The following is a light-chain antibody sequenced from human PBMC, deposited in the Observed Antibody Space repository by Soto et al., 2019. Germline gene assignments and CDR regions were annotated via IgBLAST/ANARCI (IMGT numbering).Light chain of an antibody. J-gene: IGLJ1*01. Sequence: QPVLTQPASVSGSPGQSITISCTGTSSDVGSYNVVSWYQQHPGKAPKLLIYEVSKRPSGVSDRFSGSKSGNTASLTISGLQAEDEADYHCCSYAGSSSAYVFGPGTKVTLL. V-gene: IGLV2-23*02. CDR2: EVS. CDR1: SSDVGSYNV. CDR3: CSYAGSSSAYV.